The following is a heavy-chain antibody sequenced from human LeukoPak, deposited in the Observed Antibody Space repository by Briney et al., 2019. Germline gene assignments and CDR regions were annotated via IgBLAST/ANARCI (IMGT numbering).Heavy chain of an antibody. D-gene: IGHD3-3*01. Sequence: ASVKVSCKASGYTFTSYGISWVRQAPGQGLEWMGWISAYNGNTNYAQKLQGRVTMTTDTSTSTAYMELRSLRSDDTAVHYCAGGGERITIFGVVITHNDYWGQGTLVTVSS. J-gene: IGHJ4*02. CDR3: AGGGERITIFGVVITHNDY. V-gene: IGHV1-18*01. CDR2: ISAYNGNT. CDR1: GYTFTSYG.